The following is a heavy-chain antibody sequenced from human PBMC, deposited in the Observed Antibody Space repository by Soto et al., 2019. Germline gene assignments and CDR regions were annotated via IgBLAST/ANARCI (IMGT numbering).Heavy chain of an antibody. D-gene: IGHD3-3*01. CDR1: GGSFSGHY. CDR2: INEGGRT. V-gene: IGHV4-34*01. J-gene: IGHJ6*02. CDR3: ARGGGRSGSKEV. Sequence: QVQLQEWGAGLVKPSETLSLTCAVYGGSFSGHYWHWLRQPPGKGLEWIGEINEGGRTNYNPSLKSRVTIAVDTSKTQFSLKLASVTAADTSIYYCARGGGRSGSKEVWGLGTTVTVS.